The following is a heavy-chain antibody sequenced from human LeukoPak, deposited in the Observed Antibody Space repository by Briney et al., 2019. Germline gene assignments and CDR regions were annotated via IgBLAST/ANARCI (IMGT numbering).Heavy chain of an antibody. CDR2: MNPNSGNT. J-gene: IGHJ4*02. V-gene: IGHV1-8*01. CDR3: ARAHYKNRYCSGGSCSVG. D-gene: IGHD2-15*01. CDR1: GYTFTSYD. Sequence: ASVKVSCKASGYTFTSYDINWVRQAPGQGLEWMGWMNPNSGNTGYAQKFQGRVTMTRNTSISTAYMELSSLRSEDTAVYYCARAHYKNRYCSGGSCSVGWGQGTLVTVSS.